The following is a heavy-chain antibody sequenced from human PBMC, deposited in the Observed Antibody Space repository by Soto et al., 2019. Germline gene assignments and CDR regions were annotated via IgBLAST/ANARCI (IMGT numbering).Heavy chain of an antibody. CDR2: ISYDGSNK. Sequence: QVQLVESGGGVVQPGRSLRLSCAASGFTFSSYGMHWVRQAPGKGLEWVAIISYDGSNKYYADSVKGRFTISRGNSKNTLYLQMNSLRAEDTALYYCAKDIGQWVAVAGRGPYWGQGTLVTVSS. CDR3: AKDIGQWVAVAGRGPY. J-gene: IGHJ4*02. V-gene: IGHV3-30*18. D-gene: IGHD6-19*01. CDR1: GFTFSSYG.